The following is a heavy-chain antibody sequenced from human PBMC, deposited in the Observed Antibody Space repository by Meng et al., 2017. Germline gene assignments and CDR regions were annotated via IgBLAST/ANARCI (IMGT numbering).Heavy chain of an antibody. Sequence: ELQLVEAGGGLVTPGGSLRLSCAASGFTFSTYGMHWVRQVTGKGLEWVSAISIGGDTFYAGSVEGRFTISRENAKNSVYLQMNSLRDGDTAVYYCVRKIGGTTNFDLWGRGTLVTVSS. CDR1: GFTFSTYG. CDR3: VRKIGGTTNFDL. J-gene: IGHJ2*01. V-gene: IGHV3-13*01. D-gene: IGHD1-7*01. CDR2: ISIGGDT.